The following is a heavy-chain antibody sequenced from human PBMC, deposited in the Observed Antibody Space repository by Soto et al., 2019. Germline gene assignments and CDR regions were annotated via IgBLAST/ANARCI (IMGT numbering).Heavy chain of an antibody. CDR3: ARPGGSGSYVGWFDP. V-gene: IGHV4-39*01. D-gene: IGHD3-10*01. Sequence: SETLSLTCTVPGGSISSSSYYWGWIRQPPGKGLEWIGSIYYSGSTYYNPSLKSRVTISVDTSKNQFSLKLSSVTAADTAVYYCARPGGSGSYVGWFDPWGQGTLVTVS. J-gene: IGHJ5*02. CDR1: GGSISSSSYY. CDR2: IYYSGST.